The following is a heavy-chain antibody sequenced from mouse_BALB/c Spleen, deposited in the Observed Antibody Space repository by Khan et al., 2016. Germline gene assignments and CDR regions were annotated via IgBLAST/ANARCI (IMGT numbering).Heavy chain of an antibody. CDR3: AGGTPFAN. J-gene: IGHJ3*01. CDR1: GFAFSSYW. V-gene: IGHV1-80*01. CDR2: IYPGDGDT. Sequence: QVQLQQSGAELVRPGSSVKISCKASGFAFSSYWMNWVKQRPGQGLEWIGQIYPGDGDTNYNGKFRCQATLTADKSSSTASMQLSSRTSEDSAVWFCAGGTPFANGGQGTLVTVSA. D-gene: IGHD2-14*01.